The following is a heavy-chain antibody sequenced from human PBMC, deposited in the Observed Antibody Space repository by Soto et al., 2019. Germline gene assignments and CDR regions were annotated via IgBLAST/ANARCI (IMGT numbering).Heavy chain of an antibody. D-gene: IGHD3-10*01. Sequence: GGSLRLSCAASGFTFSSYAMSWVRQAPGKGLEWVSAISGSGGSTYYADSVKGRFTISRDNSKNTLYLQMNSLRAEDTAVYYCAKEVPILRGFGESAPLWGQGTLVTVSS. J-gene: IGHJ4*02. CDR1: GFTFSSYA. CDR3: AKEVPILRGFGESAPL. V-gene: IGHV3-23*01. CDR2: ISGSGGST.